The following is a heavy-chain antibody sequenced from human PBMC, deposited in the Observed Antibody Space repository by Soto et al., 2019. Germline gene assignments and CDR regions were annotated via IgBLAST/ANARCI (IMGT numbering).Heavy chain of an antibody. V-gene: IGHV4-59*01. D-gene: IGHD5-18*01. CDR3: ASGKQLDRFDY. CDR2: MYNSGST. Sequence: LSLTCSVSGGSISGDHWSWVRQPPGKGLEWIGYMYNSGSTNNNPSLKSRVTISLDTSKNQVSLKLSSVTAADTAVYYCASGKQLDRFDYWGQGTQVTVSS. J-gene: IGHJ4*02. CDR1: GGSISGDH.